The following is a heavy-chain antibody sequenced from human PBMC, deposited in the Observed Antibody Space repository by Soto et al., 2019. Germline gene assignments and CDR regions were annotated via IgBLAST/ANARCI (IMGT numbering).Heavy chain of an antibody. J-gene: IGHJ4*01. CDR3: ACVRNAHDYLDY. V-gene: IGHV4-31*02. CDR2: IYYSGST. D-gene: IGHD3-10*02. CDR1: GGSISSGGYY. Sequence: SETLPVTWTVSGGSISSGGYYWSWIRQHPGKGLEWIGYIYYSGSTYYNPSLKSRVTISVDTSKNQFSLKLSSVTAADTAVYFGACVRNAHDYLDYWSQGT.